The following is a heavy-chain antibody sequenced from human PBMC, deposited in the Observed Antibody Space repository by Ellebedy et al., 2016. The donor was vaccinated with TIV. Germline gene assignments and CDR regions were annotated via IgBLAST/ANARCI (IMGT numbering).Heavy chain of an antibody. J-gene: IGHJ4*02. V-gene: IGHV1-18*01. D-gene: IGHD3-22*01. CDR1: GYTFTRYG. CDR3: ARDEGGEGSMIVVVHFDY. CDR2: ISAYNGNT. Sequence: AASVKVSCKASGYTFTRYGITWVRQAPGQGLEWMGRISAYNGNTNYAQNLKGRVTMTTDTSTNTAYMELRSLISDDTAVYYCARDEGGEGSMIVVVHFDYWGQGTLVTVSS.